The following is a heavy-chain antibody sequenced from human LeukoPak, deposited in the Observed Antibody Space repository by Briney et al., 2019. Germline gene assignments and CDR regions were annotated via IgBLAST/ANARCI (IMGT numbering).Heavy chain of an antibody. J-gene: IGHJ5*02. V-gene: IGHV1-2*02. Sequence: ASVKVSCKASGYTFTGYYMHWVRQAPGQGLEWMGWINPNSGGTNYAQKFQGRVTMTRDTSISTAYMELSRLRSDDTAVYYCARVNYDFWSFLTWGQGTLVTVSS. CDR2: INPNSGGT. CDR3: ARVNYDFWSFLT. CDR1: GYTFTGYY. D-gene: IGHD3-3*01.